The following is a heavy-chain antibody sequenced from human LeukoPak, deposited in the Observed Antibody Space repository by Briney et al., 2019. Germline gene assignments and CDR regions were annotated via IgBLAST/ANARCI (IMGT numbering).Heavy chain of an antibody. J-gene: IGHJ6*02. D-gene: IGHD6-19*01. V-gene: IGHV3-20*04. CDR2: INWNGGST. CDR1: GFTFDDYG. Sequence: GGSLRLSCAASGFTFDDYGVSWVRQAPGKGLEWVSGINWNGGSTGYADSVKGRFTISRDNAKNSLYLQMNSLRAEDTALYYCARDLAVADYYYYYGMDVWGQGTTVTVSS. CDR3: ARDLAVADYYYYYGMDV.